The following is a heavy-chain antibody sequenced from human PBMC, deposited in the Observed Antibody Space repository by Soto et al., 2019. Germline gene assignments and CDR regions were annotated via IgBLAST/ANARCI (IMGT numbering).Heavy chain of an antibody. Sequence: QVQLVESGGGVVQPGRSLRLSCAASGFTFSSYGMHWVRQAPGKGLEWVAVISYDGSNKYYADSVKGRFTISRDNSKNTLYLQMNSLRAEDTAVYYCARDRSIAARRGTVRNYYYGMDVWGQGTTVTVSS. J-gene: IGHJ6*02. CDR3: ARDRSIAARRGTVRNYYYGMDV. CDR1: GFTFSSYG. D-gene: IGHD6-6*01. CDR2: ISYDGSNK. V-gene: IGHV3-30*03.